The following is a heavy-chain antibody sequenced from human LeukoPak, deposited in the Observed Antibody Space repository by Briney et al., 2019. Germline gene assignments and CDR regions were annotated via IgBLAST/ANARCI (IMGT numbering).Heavy chain of an antibody. J-gene: IGHJ3*02. V-gene: IGHV4-34*01. Sequence: SETLSLTCAVYGGSFSGYYWSWIRQPPGKGLEWIGEINHSGSTYYNPSLKSRVTISVDTSKNQFSLKLSSVTAADTAVYYCARSRRDGYNLKAWAYALDIWGQGTMVTVSS. CDR3: ARSRRDGYNLKAWAYALDI. D-gene: IGHD5-24*01. CDR1: GGSFSGYY. CDR2: INHSGST.